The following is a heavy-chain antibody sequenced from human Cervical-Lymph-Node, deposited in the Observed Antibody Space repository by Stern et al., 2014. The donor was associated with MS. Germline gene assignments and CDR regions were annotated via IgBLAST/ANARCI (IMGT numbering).Heavy chain of an antibody. CDR2: IDPSDSYT. CDR1: GYSFTSYW. V-gene: IGHV5-10-1*01. Sequence: EVQLLESGAEVKKPGESLRISCKGSGYSFTSYWISWVRQMPGKGLEWMGRIDPSDSYTNYSPSFQGHVTISADKSISTAYLQWSSLKASDTAMYYCARYDSSGYYYYYGMDVWGQGTTVTVSS. CDR3: ARYDSSGYYYYYGMDV. J-gene: IGHJ6*02. D-gene: IGHD3-22*01.